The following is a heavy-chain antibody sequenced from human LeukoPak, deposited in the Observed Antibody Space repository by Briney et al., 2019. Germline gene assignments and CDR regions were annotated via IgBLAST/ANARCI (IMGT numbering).Heavy chain of an antibody. CDR1: GGSISSYY. CDR2: IYYSGST. J-gene: IGHJ5*02. V-gene: IGHV4-59*01. Sequence: SETLSLTCTVSGGSISSYYWSWIRQPPGKGLEWIGYIYYSGSTNYNPSLKSRVTISVDTSKNQFSLKLSSVTAADTAVYYCARVQRGPYYDFWSGYSNWFDPWGQGTLVTVSS. CDR3: ARVQRGPYYDFWSGYSNWFDP. D-gene: IGHD3-3*01.